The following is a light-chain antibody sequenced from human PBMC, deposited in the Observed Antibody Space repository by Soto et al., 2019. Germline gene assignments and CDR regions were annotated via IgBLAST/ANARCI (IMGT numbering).Light chain of an antibody. V-gene: IGKV3-11*01. Sequence: EIVLTQSPGTLSLSPGESATLSCRASQSISVTYLAWYQQKPGQAPRLLIYDTSNRATGVPARFSGSGSGTDFTLTISSLEPEDCAIYYCQQRQYWPPITFGQGTRLEIK. CDR1: QSISVTY. J-gene: IGKJ5*01. CDR3: QQRQYWPPIT. CDR2: DTS.